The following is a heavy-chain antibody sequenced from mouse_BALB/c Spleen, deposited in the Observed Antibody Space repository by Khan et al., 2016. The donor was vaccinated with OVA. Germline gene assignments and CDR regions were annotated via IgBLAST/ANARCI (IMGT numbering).Heavy chain of an antibody. V-gene: IGHV3-2*02. CDR3: ARWFTY. CDR2: INYSGGT. CDR1: GYSITSDYA. J-gene: IGHJ3*01. Sequence: EVKLQESGPGLVKPSQSLSLTCTVTGYSITSDYAWNWIRQFPGNKLEWMGYINYSGGTSYLPSLQSRISIPRYTSKNKFFLQLNSGTTEDSATYYCARWFTYWGQGTLVTVS.